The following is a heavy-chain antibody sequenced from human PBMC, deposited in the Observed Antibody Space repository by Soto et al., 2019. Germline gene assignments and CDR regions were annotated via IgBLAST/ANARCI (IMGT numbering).Heavy chain of an antibody. CDR2: VHYSGSI. D-gene: IGHD3-16*01. V-gene: IGHV4-30-4*08. CDR3: VREDDGGDREYYGLDV. J-gene: IGHJ6*02. CDR1: GGSISYEYYH. Sequence: QAQLQQSGPGLVKPSQTLSLTCTVSGGSISYEYYHWTWIRQSPGKGLEWIGYVHYSGSIMYNPSFKSRVTISVDTSKNQFALHLSSVTAADTAVYICVREDDGGDREYYGLDVWGQGTTVTVS.